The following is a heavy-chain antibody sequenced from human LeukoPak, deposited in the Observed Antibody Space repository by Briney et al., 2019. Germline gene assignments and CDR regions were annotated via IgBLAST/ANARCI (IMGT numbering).Heavy chain of an antibody. CDR2: INHSGST. Sequence: KTSETLSLTCAVYGGSFSGHYWSWIRQPPGKGLEWIGEINHSGSTNYNPSLKSRVTISVDTSKNQFSLKLSSVTAADTAVYYCARAPEFAFDIWGQGTMVTVSS. J-gene: IGHJ3*02. CDR1: GGSFSGHY. V-gene: IGHV4-34*01. CDR3: ARAPEFAFDI. D-gene: IGHD3-10*01.